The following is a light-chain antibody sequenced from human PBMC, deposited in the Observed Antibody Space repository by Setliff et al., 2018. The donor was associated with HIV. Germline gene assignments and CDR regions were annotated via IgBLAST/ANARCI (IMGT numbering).Light chain of an antibody. Sequence: QSALTQPASVSGSPGQSITISCTGTSSDVGGYSYVSWYQQHPGKAPKLIIYEVSNRPSGVSIRFSGSKSGNTASLTVSGLQAEDEADYYCSSYTSSTTVVFGGGTKVTVL. CDR3: SSYTSSTTVV. CDR2: EVS. J-gene: IGLJ2*01. CDR1: SSDVGGYSY. V-gene: IGLV2-14*01.